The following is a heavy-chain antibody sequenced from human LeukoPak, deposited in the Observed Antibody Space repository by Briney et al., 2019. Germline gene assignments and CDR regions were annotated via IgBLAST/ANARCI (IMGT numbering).Heavy chain of an antibody. CDR1: GFTVSSNY. CDR3: ARDRAAGYADAFDI. V-gene: IGHV3-66*01. J-gene: IGHJ3*02. Sequence: PGGSLRLSCAASGFTVSSNYMNWVRQAPGKGLEWVSVIYSGGSTYYADSVKGRFTISRDNSKSTLYLQMNSLRAEDTAVYYCARDRAAGYADAFDIWGQGTMVTVSS. D-gene: IGHD6-25*01. CDR2: IYSGGST.